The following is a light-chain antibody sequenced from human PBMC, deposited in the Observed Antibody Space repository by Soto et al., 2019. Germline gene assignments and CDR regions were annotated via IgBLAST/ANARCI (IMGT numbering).Light chain of an antibody. Sequence: DIQMTQSPSTLSASVGDRVTITCRASQSISSWLAWYQQKPGKAPKLLIYKASSLESAVPSRFSGSGSGTEFTLTISSLQPDALATYYCQQDNSQFTFGPGTKVDIK. CDR3: QQDNSQFT. J-gene: IGKJ3*01. CDR1: QSISSW. CDR2: KAS. V-gene: IGKV1-5*03.